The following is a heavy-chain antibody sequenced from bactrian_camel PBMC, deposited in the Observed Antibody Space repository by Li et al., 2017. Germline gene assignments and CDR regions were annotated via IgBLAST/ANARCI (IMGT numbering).Heavy chain of an antibody. CDR2: IWTSNGSQYYK. J-gene: IGHJ4*01. D-gene: IGHD5*01. V-gene: IGHV3S59*01. Sequence: DVQLVESGGGSVQAGGSVRLSCAASGYTYSRYSMGWFRQAPGKDREGVAAIWTSNGSQYYKHYADFGKGRFTISQDNANNTLYLQMNSLKPEDTAMYYCAAGSGVRRRGITYCDYRSEHPVNYWARGPRSPSP. CDR1: GYTYSRYS.